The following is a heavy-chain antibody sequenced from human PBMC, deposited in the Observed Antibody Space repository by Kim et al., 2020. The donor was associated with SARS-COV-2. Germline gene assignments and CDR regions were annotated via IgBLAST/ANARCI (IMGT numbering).Heavy chain of an antibody. J-gene: IGHJ4*02. Sequence: GGSLRLSCAASGFTFSSYNMNWVRQAPGKGLEWVSHITSSSNTIYYTDSVKGRFTISRDNAKNSLYLQMNSLRDEDTAVYYCVRGGGSSWGQGTLVTVSS. CDR3: VRGGGSS. CDR2: ITSSSNTI. V-gene: IGHV3-48*02. D-gene: IGHD2-15*01. CDR1: GFTFSSYN.